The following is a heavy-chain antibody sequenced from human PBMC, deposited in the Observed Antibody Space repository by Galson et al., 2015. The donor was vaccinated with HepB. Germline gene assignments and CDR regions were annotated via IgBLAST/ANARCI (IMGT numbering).Heavy chain of an antibody. Sequence: SLRLSCAASGFTFRNYAMSWVRQAPGKGLEWVSAITPSGDNTYSADSVKGRFTISRDNSKNTLFLQMNSLRADDTAIYFCAKVFPEKTDGWYRQALYYFDSWGQGTLVAVPS. CDR2: ITPSGDNT. CDR3: AKVFPEKTDGWYRQALYYFDS. V-gene: IGHV3-23*01. CDR1: GFTFRNYA. J-gene: IGHJ4*02. D-gene: IGHD6-19*01.